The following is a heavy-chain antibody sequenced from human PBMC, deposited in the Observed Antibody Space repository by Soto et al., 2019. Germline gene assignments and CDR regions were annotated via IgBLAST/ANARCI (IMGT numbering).Heavy chain of an antibody. CDR2: ISYDGSNK. V-gene: IGHV3-30-3*01. Sequence: LRLSCAASGFTFSSYAMHWVRQAPGKGLEWVAVISYDGSNKYYADSVKGRFTISRDNSKNTLYLQMNSLRAEDTAVYYCARDHRIAALDYWGQGTLVTVSS. CDR3: ARDHRIAALDY. CDR1: GFTFSSYA. J-gene: IGHJ4*02. D-gene: IGHD6-13*01.